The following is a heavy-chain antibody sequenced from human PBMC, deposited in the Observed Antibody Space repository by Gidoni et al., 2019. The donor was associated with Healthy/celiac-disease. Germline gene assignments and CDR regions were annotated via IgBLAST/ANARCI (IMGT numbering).Heavy chain of an antibody. CDR1: GFTFSSYA. Sequence: EVQLLESGGGSVQPGGSLRLPCPASGFTFSSYAMSWVRQAPGKGLEWVSALSGSGGSTYYAGSVKSQFTISRDNSKNTLYRQMNSLRAGDKAVYYCAKDGVPSGHADYWGQGTLVTVSS. V-gene: IGHV3-23*01. D-gene: IGHD3-10*01. J-gene: IGHJ4*02. CDR2: LSGSGGST. CDR3: AKDGVPSGHADY.